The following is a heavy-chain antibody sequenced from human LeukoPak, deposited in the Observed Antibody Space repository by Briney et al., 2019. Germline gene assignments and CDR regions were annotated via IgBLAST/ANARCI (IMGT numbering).Heavy chain of an antibody. CDR1: GFSFNSHA. CDR3: ARALSKVIAAAGTGYYYGMDV. Sequence: GGSLRLSCAASGFSFNSHAMTWVRQAPGKGLESVSTITDCGGRTYYADSVKGRFTISRDSSKSTLYLHMNSLRAEDTAVYYCARALSKVIAAAGTGYYYGMDVWGQGTTVTVSS. V-gene: IGHV3-23*01. CDR2: ITDCGGRT. D-gene: IGHD6-13*01. J-gene: IGHJ6*02.